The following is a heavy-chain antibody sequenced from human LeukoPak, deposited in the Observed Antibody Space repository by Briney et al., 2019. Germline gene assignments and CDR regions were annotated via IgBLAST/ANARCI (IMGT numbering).Heavy chain of an antibody. Sequence: SETLSLTCAVYGGSFSGYYLSWIRQPPGKGLEWIGEINHSGSTNYNPSLKSRVTISVDTSKNQFSLKLSSVTAADTAVYYCARVEGITSFGVVSRYYYYMDVWGKGTTVTVSS. V-gene: IGHV4-34*01. CDR3: ARVEGITSFGVVSRYYYYMDV. CDR1: GGSFSGYY. J-gene: IGHJ6*03. D-gene: IGHD3-3*01. CDR2: INHSGST.